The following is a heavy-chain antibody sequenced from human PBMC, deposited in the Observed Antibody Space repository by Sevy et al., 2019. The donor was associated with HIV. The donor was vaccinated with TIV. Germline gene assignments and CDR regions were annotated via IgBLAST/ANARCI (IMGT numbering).Heavy chain of an antibody. CDR3: ARQGYYDSSGYYYPFDY. CDR2: IYSGGST. D-gene: IGHD3-22*01. V-gene: IGHV3-53*01. CDR1: GFTVSSNY. J-gene: IGHJ4*02. Sequence: GGSLRLSCAASGFTVSSNYMSWVRQAPGKGLEWVSVIYSGGSTYYADSVKGRFTISRDNSKNTRYLQMNSLRAEDTAVYYCARQGYYDSSGYYYPFDYWGQGTLVTVSS.